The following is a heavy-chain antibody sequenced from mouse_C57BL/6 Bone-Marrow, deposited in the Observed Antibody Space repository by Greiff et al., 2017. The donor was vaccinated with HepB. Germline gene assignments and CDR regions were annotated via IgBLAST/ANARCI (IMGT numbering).Heavy chain of an antibody. J-gene: IGHJ1*03. V-gene: IGHV1-81*01. CDR3: ARIYYGNFSYWYFDV. CDR1: GYTFTSYG. D-gene: IGHD2-1*01. Sequence: LKQSGAELARPGASVKLSCKASGYTFTSYGISWVKQRTGQGLEWIGEIYPRSGNTYYNEKFKGKATLTADKSSSTAYMELRSLTSEDSAVYFCARIYYGNFSYWYFDVWGTGTTVTVSS. CDR2: IYPRSGNT.